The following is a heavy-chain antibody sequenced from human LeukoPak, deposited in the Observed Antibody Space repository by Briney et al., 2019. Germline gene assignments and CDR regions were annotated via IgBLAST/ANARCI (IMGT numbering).Heavy chain of an antibody. D-gene: IGHD1-20*01. CDR3: STLTSRGLSDS. CDR2: IKSKDDGETI. V-gene: IGHV3-15*07. CDR1: GFTFTNAW. J-gene: IGHJ4*02. Sequence: PGGSLRLSCAASGFTFTNAWMNWVRQAPGKGLEWVGRIKSKDDGETIDYAAPVKGRFTFSRDDSKNMLYLQMNSLKSEDTAVYYCSTLTSRGLSDSWGQGTLVTVSS.